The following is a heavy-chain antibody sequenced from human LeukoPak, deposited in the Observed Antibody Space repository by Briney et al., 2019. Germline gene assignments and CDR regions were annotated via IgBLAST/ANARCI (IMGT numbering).Heavy chain of an antibody. Sequence: QPGGSLRLSCAASGFTFSGYAMSWVRQAPGKGLEWVSGISSGGGSSTYYADSVKGRFTISRDNSKNTLYLQMNSLRAEDTAVYYCAKHWTSGYWYFDLWGRGTLVTVSS. CDR2: ISSGGGSST. CDR3: AKHWTSGYWYFDL. D-gene: IGHD3/OR15-3a*01. V-gene: IGHV3-23*01. J-gene: IGHJ2*01. CDR1: GFTFSGYA.